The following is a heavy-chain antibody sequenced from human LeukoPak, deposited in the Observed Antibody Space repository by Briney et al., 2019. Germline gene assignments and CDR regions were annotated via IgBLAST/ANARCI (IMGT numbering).Heavy chain of an antibody. CDR1: GGSISSSSYY. V-gene: IGHV4-39*07. CDR2: IYYSGST. Sequence: SETLSLTCTVSGGSISSSSYYWGWIRQPPGKGLEWIGSIYYSGSTYYNPSLKSRVTISVDTSKNQFSLKLSSVTAADTAVYYCARGVSLYSGSYYTEYFQHWGQGTLVTVSS. CDR3: ARGVSLYSGSYYTEYFQH. D-gene: IGHD1-26*01. J-gene: IGHJ1*01.